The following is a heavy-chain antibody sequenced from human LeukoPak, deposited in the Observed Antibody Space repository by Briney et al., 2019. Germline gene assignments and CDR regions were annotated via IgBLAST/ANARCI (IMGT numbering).Heavy chain of an antibody. CDR2: INPNSGGT. V-gene: IGHV1-2*04. Sequence: ASVKVSCKASGYTFTGYYMHWVRQAPGQGLEWMGWINPNSGGTNYAQKFQGWATMTRDTSISTAYMELSRLRSDDTAVYYCARATMVRGVTHDAFDIWGQGTMVTVSS. CDR1: GYTFTGYY. J-gene: IGHJ3*02. D-gene: IGHD3-10*01. CDR3: ARATMVRGVTHDAFDI.